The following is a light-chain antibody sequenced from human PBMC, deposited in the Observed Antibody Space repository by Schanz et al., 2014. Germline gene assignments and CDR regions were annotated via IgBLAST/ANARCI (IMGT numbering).Light chain of an antibody. V-gene: IGKV3-20*01. CDR3: QQYGESLWT. Sequence: EVVLTQSPGSLSLSPGERGTLSCRASQGVTSNYLAWYQQRPGQAPRLLMSGVHDRASGIPDRCSGSGSETDFSLTISRVEPEDSGVYYCQQYGESLWTFGPGTRVEIK. CDR2: GVH. J-gene: IGKJ1*01. CDR1: QGVTSNY.